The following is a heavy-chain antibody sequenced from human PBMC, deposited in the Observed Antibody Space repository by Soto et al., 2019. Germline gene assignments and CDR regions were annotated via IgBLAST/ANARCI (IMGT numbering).Heavy chain of an antibody. V-gene: IGHV3-21*01. CDR1: GFTFSTYS. D-gene: IGHD4-17*01. Sequence: GGSLRLSCAASGFTFSTYSMNWVRQAPGKGLEWVSSISSTSDYIYYADSVKGRFTISRDNAKNSLYLQMSSLKAEDTAVYYGARGPTVVTHFDYWGQGTLVTVSS. CDR3: ARGPTVVTHFDY. CDR2: ISSTSDYI. J-gene: IGHJ4*02.